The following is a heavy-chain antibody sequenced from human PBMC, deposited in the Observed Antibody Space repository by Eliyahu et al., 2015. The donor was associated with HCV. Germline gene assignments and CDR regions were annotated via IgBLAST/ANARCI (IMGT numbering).Heavy chain of an antibody. D-gene: IGHD3-3*01. V-gene: IGHV3-30*18. CDR1: GFXFINXG. J-gene: IGHJ6*02. Sequence: QVQLVESGGGVVQPGXSLXLSCAASGFXFINXGLPWVRQAPGKGLEWVAVISYDGSKKYYVDSVKGRFTISRDNSNNTLYLQVNSLRAEDTAVYYCAKYPYYDFWSGSGNYYGMDVWGQGTTVIVSS. CDR2: ISYDGSKK. CDR3: AKYPYYDFWSGSGNYYGMDV.